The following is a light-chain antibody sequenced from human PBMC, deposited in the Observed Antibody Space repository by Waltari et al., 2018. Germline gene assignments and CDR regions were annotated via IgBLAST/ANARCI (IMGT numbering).Light chain of an antibody. Sequence: QSVLTQPPSVSGAPGQRVTIPCPGSWATIGAGYDVHWYQQLPGKAPTLLVYGVNTRPPGVPDRFFGSKSGTSASLAIPGLQPEDEADYYCQSYDTSLGVVFGGGTKLTVL. CDR3: QSYDTSLGVV. CDR2: GVN. CDR1: WATIGAGYD. J-gene: IGLJ2*01. V-gene: IGLV1-40*01.